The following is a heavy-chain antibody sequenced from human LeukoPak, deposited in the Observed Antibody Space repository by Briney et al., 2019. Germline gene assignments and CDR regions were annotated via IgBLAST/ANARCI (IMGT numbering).Heavy chain of an antibody. V-gene: IGHV3-7*01. Sequence: GGSLRLSCAASGFTFSSYAMSWVRQAPGKGLEWVANIKQDGSEKYYVDSVKGRFTISRDNAKNSLYLQMNSLRAEDTAVYYCARSAVVVPAAILYYYGMDVWGQGTTVTVSS. CDR2: IKQDGSEK. CDR3: ARSAVVVPAAILYYYGMDV. J-gene: IGHJ6*02. CDR1: GFTFSSYA. D-gene: IGHD2-2*01.